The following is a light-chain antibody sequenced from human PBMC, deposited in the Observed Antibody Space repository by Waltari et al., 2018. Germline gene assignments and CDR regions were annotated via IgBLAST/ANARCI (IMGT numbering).Light chain of an antibody. CDR2: RND. V-gene: IGLV1-47*01. Sequence: QSVLTQPPSASGTPGQRVTISCSGSSSNSGRSFVCWYQPLPGTAPKLLIYRNDQRPSGVPDRFSGSRSGTSASLAISGLRSEDEADYYCAAWDDSLTVRFGGGTKLTVL. CDR1: SSNSGRSF. J-gene: IGLJ3*02. CDR3: AAWDDSLTVR.